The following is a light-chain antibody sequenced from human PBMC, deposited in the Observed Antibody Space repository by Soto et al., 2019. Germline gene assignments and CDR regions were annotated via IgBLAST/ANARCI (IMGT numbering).Light chain of an antibody. CDR1: QSVSSNY. V-gene: IGKV3-20*01. J-gene: IGKJ1*01. CDR3: QHYNSYSEA. CDR2: GAS. Sequence: EIVLTQSPGTLSLSPGERATLSCRASQSVSSNYLAWYQQKPGQAPRLLIYGASSRATGIPDRFSGSGSGTDFTLTIRRLEPEDFATYYCQHYNSYSEAFGQGTKVDIK.